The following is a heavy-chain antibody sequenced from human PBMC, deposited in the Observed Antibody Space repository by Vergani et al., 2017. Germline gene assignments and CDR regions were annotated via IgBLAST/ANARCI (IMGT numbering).Heavy chain of an antibody. J-gene: IGHJ4*02. D-gene: IGHD3-22*01. CDR2: ISSSSSYT. Sequence: QVQLVESGGGLVKPGGSLRLSCAASGFTFSDYYMSWIRQAPGKGLEWVSYISSSSSYTNYADSVKGRFTISRDNAKNSLYLQMNSLRAEDTALYHCARDGYDSSGYYSYWGQGTLVTVSS. CDR3: ARDGYDSSGYYSY. CDR1: GFTFSDYY. V-gene: IGHV3-11*05.